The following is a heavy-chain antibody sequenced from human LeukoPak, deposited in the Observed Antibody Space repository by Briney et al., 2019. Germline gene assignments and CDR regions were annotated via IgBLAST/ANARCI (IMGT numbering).Heavy chain of an antibody. D-gene: IGHD3-10*01. CDR2: IDPSGGDT. CDR3: ARAGLQMVRGVRYHYYYMDV. Sequence: ASVKVSCKASGYTFSSYYMHWVRQAPGQGLEWMGLIDPSGGDTSYAQKFQGRVTMTRDTSTSTVYMEMSSLRSEDTAVYYCARAGLQMVRGVRYHYYYMDVWGKGTTVTVSS. CDR1: GYTFSSYY. V-gene: IGHV1-46*01. J-gene: IGHJ6*03.